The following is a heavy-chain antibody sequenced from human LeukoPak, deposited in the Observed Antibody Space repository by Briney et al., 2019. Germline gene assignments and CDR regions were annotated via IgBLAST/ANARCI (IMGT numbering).Heavy chain of an antibody. Sequence: AISSSGGSTYYADSVKGRFTISRDNSKNTLYLQMNSLRAEDTAVYYCAKSRDVVATVFDYWGQGTLVTVSS. V-gene: IGHV3-23*01. CDR3: AKSRDVVATVFDY. D-gene: IGHD5-12*01. J-gene: IGHJ4*02. CDR2: ISSSGGST.